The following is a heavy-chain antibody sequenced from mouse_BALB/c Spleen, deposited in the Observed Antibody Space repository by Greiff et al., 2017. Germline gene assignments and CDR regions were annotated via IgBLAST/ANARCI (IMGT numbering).Heavy chain of an antibody. CDR3: TRLDYDYDSYAMDY. V-gene: IGHV1-15*01. CDR2: IDPETGGT. CDR1: GYTFTDYE. Sequence: LVESGAELVRPGASVTLSCKASGYTFTDYEMHWVKQTPVHGLEWIGAIDPETGGTAYNQKFKGKATLTADKSSSTAYMELRSLTSEDSAVYYCTRLDYDYDSYAMDYWGQGTSVTVSS. J-gene: IGHJ4*01. D-gene: IGHD2-4*01.